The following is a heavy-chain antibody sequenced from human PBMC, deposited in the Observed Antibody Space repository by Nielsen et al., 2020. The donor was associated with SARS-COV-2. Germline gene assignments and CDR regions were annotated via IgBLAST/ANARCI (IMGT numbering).Heavy chain of an antibody. D-gene: IGHD2-2*01. CDR1: GYSFTSYW. Sequence: GGSLRLSCKGSGYSFTSYWISWVRQMPGKGLEWMGRIDPSDSYTNYSPSFQGHVTISADKSISTAYLQWSSLKASDTAMYYCARPLASVDCSSTSCPDAFDIWGQGTMVTVS. V-gene: IGHV5-10-1*01. CDR3: ARPLASVDCSSTSCPDAFDI. J-gene: IGHJ3*02. CDR2: IDPSDSYT.